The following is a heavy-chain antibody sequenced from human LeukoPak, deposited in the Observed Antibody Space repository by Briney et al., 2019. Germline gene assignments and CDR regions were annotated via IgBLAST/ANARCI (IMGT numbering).Heavy chain of an antibody. CDR1: GFTFSSYG. D-gene: IGHD1-26*01. Sequence: GGSLRLSCAASGFTFSSYGMHWVRQAPGKGLEWVAFIRYDGSNKYYADSVKGRFTISRDNSKNTLYLQMNSLRAEDTAVYYCAKDGIIVGATPYYFDYWGQGTLVTVSS. V-gene: IGHV3-30*02. CDR2: IRYDGSNK. CDR3: AKDGIIVGATPYYFDY. J-gene: IGHJ4*02.